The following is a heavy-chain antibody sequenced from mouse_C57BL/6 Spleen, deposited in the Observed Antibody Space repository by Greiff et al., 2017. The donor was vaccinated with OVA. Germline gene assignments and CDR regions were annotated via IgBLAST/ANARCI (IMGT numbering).Heavy chain of an antibody. J-gene: IGHJ1*03. CDR3: ARENFDV. CDR1: GYAFSSSW. V-gene: IGHV1-82*01. CDR2: IYPGDGDT. Sequence: VQLQQSGPELVKPGASVKISSKASGYAFSSSWMNWVKQRPGKGLEWIGRIYPGDGDTNYNGKFKGKATLTADKSSSTAYMQLSSLTSEDSAVYFCARENFDVWGTGTTVTVSS.